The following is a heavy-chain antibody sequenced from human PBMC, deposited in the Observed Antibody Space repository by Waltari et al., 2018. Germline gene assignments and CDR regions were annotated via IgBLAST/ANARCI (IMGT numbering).Heavy chain of an antibody. Sequence: EGQLVESGGGLVQPGGSLRRSCAASAFPFSDLYMHWVRQAPGKGLVWVSRIKADGSGATYADSVRGRFTISRDNTKSTLYLQMNSLRVDDTAVYYCANHRPGGYGMAVWGQGTTVTVSS. J-gene: IGHJ6*02. CDR1: AFPFSDLY. CDR2: IKADGSGA. V-gene: IGHV3-74*01. D-gene: IGHD2-15*01. CDR3: ANHRPGGYGMAV.